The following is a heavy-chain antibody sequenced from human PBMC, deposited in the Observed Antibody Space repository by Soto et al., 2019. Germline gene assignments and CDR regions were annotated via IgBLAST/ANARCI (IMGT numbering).Heavy chain of an antibody. CDR1: GFTFSSYS. D-gene: IGHD3-3*01. CDR3: ARDLYSYYDFWSGPPVSGY. V-gene: IGHV3-48*01. Sequence: GGSLRLSCAASGFTFSSYSMNWVRQAPGKGLEWVSYISSSSSTIYYADSVKGRFTISRDNAKNSLYLQMNSLRAEDTAVYYCARDLYSYYDFWSGPPVSGYWGQGTLVTVSS. J-gene: IGHJ4*02. CDR2: ISSSSSTI.